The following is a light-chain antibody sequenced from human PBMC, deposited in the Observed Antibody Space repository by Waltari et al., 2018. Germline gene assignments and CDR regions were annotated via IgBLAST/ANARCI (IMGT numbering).Light chain of an antibody. Sequence: EIVLTQSPGTLSLSPRERATLSCRASQSVDKYLAWYQQKPGQAPRLLIYHTSTRATGIPDRFSGSGFGTDFSLTISRLEPEDFAVYYCQKYNSLPATFGQGTKVEVK. V-gene: IGKV3-20*01. J-gene: IGKJ1*01. CDR2: HTS. CDR3: QKYNSLPAT. CDR1: QSVDKY.